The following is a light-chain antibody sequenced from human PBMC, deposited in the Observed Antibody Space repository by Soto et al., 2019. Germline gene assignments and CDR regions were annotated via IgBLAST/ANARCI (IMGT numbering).Light chain of an antibody. CDR3: QQPNSRPPIT. CDR2: DAS. J-gene: IGKJ5*01. CDR1: QSVRTY. Sequence: EIGLTQSRATLCCASGERGTPCCWASQSVRTYLAWYQVKPGQAPRLLIYDASSRASGVPARFSGSGSGTHFTLTISSLETAAFPLFHSQQPNSRPPITFGQGTRLEIK. V-gene: IGKV3-11*01.